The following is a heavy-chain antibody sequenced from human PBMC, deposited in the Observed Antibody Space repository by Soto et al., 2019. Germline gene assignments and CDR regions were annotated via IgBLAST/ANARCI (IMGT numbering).Heavy chain of an antibody. V-gene: IGHV3-11*01. J-gene: IGHJ5*02. D-gene: IGHD2-2*01. CDR3: ARDSPQSSYALNWFDP. CDR1: GFTFSDYY. Sequence: PGGSLRLSCAASGFTFSDYYMSWIRQAPGKGLEWVSYISSSGSTIYYADSVKGRFTISRDNAKNSLYLQMNSLRAEDTAVYYCARDSPQSSYALNWFDPWGQGTLVTVSS. CDR2: ISSSGSTI.